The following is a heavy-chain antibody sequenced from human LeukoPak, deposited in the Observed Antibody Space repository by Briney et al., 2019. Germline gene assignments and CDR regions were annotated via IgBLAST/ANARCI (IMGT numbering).Heavy chain of an antibody. D-gene: IGHD2-2*01. V-gene: IGHV4-38-2*02. CDR2: IYHSGST. J-gene: IGHJ4*02. CDR3: ARVRGYCSSTICYRYYFDY. Sequence: SETLSLTCSVSGYSISSGYYWGWIRQPPGKGLEWIGTIYHSGSTYYNPSLKSRVTISVDTSKNQFSLKLTSVTAADTAVYYCARVRGYCSSTICYRYYFDYWGQGTLVTVSS. CDR1: GYSISSGYY.